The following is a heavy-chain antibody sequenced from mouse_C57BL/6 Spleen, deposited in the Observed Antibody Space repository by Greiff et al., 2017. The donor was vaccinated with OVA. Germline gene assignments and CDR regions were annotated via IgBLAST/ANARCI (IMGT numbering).Heavy chain of an antibody. Sequence: VKLMESGPELVKPGASVKISCKASGYAFSSSWMNWVKQRPGKGLEWIGRIYPGDGDTNYNGKFKGKATLTADKSSSTAYMQLSSLTSEDSAVYFCARSKDYGYYYAMDYWGQGTSVTVSS. CDR3: ARSKDYGYYYAMDY. J-gene: IGHJ4*01. D-gene: IGHD1-1*01. CDR2: IYPGDGDT. V-gene: IGHV1-82*01. CDR1: GYAFSSSW.